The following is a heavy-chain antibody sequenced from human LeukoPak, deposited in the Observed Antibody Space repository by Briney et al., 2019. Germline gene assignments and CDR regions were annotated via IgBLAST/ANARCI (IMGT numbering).Heavy chain of an antibody. J-gene: IGHJ6*03. CDR1: GGSISSYY. Sequence: PSETLSLTCTVSGGSISSYYWSWIQQPPGKGLEWIGYIYYSGSTNYNPSLKSRVTISVDTSKNQFSLKLSSVTAADTAVYYCARGGYCSSTSCYYYYYYMDVWGKGTTVTVSS. D-gene: IGHD2-2*01. CDR2: IYYSGST. CDR3: ARGGYCSSTSCYYYYYYMDV. V-gene: IGHV4-59*01.